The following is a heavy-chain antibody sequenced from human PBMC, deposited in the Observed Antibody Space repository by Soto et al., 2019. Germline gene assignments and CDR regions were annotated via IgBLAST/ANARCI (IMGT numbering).Heavy chain of an antibody. Sequence: SETLSLTCTVSSCSISSSSYYWGWIRQPPGKGLEWIGNIYYSGSTYYNPSLKSRVTISVDTSKNQFSLKLSSVTAADTAVYYCASLRLRDYDFDYWGQGTLVTVSS. J-gene: IGHJ4*02. V-gene: IGHV4-39*01. CDR3: ASLRLRDYDFDY. CDR2: IYYSGST. CDR1: SCSISSSSYY. D-gene: IGHD3-16*01.